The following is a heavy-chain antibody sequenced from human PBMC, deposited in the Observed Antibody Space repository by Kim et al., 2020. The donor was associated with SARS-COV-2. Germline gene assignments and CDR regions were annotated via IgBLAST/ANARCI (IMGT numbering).Heavy chain of an antibody. Sequence: GGSLRLSCAASGFTFSNAWMSWVRQAPGKGLEWVGRIKSKTDGGTTDYAAPVKGRFTISRDDSKNTLYLQMNSLKTEDTAVYYCTKGKGGFGELWGGYGMDVWGQGTTVTVSS. CDR3: TKGKGGFGELWGGYGMDV. CDR1: GFTFSNAW. CDR2: IKSKTDGGTT. J-gene: IGHJ6*02. V-gene: IGHV3-15*01. D-gene: IGHD3-10*01.